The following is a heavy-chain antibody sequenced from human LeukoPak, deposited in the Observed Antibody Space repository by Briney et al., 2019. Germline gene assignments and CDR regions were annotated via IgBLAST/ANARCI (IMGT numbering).Heavy chain of an antibody. V-gene: IGHV3-7*01. J-gene: IGHJ6*04. CDR1: GFTFNTYW. CDR3: VTRLCSISACRASSYLSFDV. Sequence: GGSLRLSCAASGFTFNTYWMTWVRQAPGRGLEWVANVRQDGGEGHYVDSVKGRFTVSRDNAENSLYLQLYSLRIEDTAVYYCVTRLCSISACRASSYLSFDVWGKGTTATVSS. D-gene: IGHD3-10*02. CDR2: VRQDGGEG.